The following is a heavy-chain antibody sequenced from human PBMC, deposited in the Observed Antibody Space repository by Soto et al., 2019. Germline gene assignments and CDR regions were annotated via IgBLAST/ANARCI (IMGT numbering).Heavy chain of an antibody. CDR1: GGTFNNYG. D-gene: IGHD3-9*01. V-gene: IGHV1-69*01. CDR3: ASWDYDVLTGYSYDD. J-gene: IGHJ4*02. CDR2: IIPMIPRT. Sequence: QVQLVQSGAEVKKPGSSVKVSCKASGGTFNNYGMGWVRQAPGQGLEWMGGIIPMIPRTNYAQKFQGRVTLTADASRSTAYMELRSLRSEVTAVYYCASWDYDVLTGYSYDDWGQGTLVTVSS.